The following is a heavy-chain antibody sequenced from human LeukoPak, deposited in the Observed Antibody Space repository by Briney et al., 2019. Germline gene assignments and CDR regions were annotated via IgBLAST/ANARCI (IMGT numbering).Heavy chain of an antibody. V-gene: IGHV4-4*07. D-gene: IGHD3-22*01. CDR3: AREEDSSGYYRY. Sequence: SETLSLTCTVSGGSISSYYWRWIRQPAGKGLEWIGRIYTSGSTNYNPSLKSRVTMSVDTSKNQFSLKLSSVTAADTAVYYCAREEDSSGYYRYWGQGTLVTVSS. CDR2: IYTSGST. CDR1: GGSISSYY. J-gene: IGHJ4*02.